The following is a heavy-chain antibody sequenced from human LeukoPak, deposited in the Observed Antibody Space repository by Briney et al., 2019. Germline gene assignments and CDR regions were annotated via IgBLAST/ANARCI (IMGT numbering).Heavy chain of an antibody. D-gene: IGHD5-18*01. CDR3: ARDQQGMGDSYGFDY. CDR1: GFTFSSYE. Sequence: EPGGSLRLSCAASGFTFSSYEVNWVRQAPGKGLEWVSYISSSGSTIYYADSVKGRFTISRDNAKNSLYLQMNSLRAEDTAVYYCARDQQGMGDSYGFDYWGQGTLVTVSS. J-gene: IGHJ4*02. V-gene: IGHV3-48*03. CDR2: ISSSGSTI.